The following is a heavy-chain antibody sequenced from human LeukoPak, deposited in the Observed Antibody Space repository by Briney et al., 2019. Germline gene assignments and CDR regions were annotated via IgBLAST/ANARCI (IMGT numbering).Heavy chain of an antibody. J-gene: IGHJ5*02. CDR1: GYSFSTYW. D-gene: IGHD2-2*01. V-gene: IGHV5-51*01. CDR2: IYPADSDT. Sequence: KHGESLKISCQGSGYSFSTYWIGWVRQMPGKGLEWMGIIYPADSDTKYSPSFQGQVTISADKSISTAYLQWSSLKASDTAMYYCASKPKYCSSTSCSGFDPWGQGTLVTVSS. CDR3: ASKPKYCSSTSCSGFDP.